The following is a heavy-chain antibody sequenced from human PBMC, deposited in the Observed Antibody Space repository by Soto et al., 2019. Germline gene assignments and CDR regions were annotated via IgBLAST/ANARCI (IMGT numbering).Heavy chain of an antibody. Sequence: QVQLVQSGAEVKKPGSSVKVSCKASGGTFSSYTISWVRQAPGQGLEWMGRIIPILGIANYAQKFQGRVTSTADKATSPDYRELRSLRSEDTAVYYCSRVVRYDDICSTSAYGIDGWGQGTTVTVSS. V-gene: IGHV1-69*02. CDR3: SRVVRYDDICSTSAYGIDG. CDR2: IIPILGIA. D-gene: IGHD3-9*01. CDR1: GGTFSSYT. J-gene: IGHJ6*02.